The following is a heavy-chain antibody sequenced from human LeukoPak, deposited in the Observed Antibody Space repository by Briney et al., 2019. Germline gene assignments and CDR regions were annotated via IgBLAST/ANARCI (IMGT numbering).Heavy chain of an antibody. CDR1: GGSIGTYY. Sequence: SETLSLTCTVSGGSIGTYYWSWFRQPPGKGLEWIGYIYHSGGTNYNPSLTSRVTISVDTSKNQFSLKLSSVTAADTAVYYCARRVGDKDYFDYWGQGTLVTVSS. J-gene: IGHJ4*02. V-gene: IGHV4-59*01. D-gene: IGHD1-26*01. CDR3: ARRVGDKDYFDY. CDR2: IYHSGGT.